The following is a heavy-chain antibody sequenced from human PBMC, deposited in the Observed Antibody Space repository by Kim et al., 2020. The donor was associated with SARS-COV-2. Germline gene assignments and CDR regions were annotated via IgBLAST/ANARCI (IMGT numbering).Heavy chain of an antibody. D-gene: IGHD2-8*01. CDR2: IYLGDPDD. V-gene: IGHV5-51*01. CDR3: TRLSWVSGMVFSKEYGEGRQGLDV. CDR1: GYSFGYDW. J-gene: IGHJ6*02. Sequence: GESLKISCQGSGYSFGYDWIVWVRDMNGKGLEGMGSIYLGDPDDIYNKSLRGQVTISADKTISAAYLQWSSLTASESGMYYCTRLSWVSGMVFSKEYGEGRQGLDVCGQGSTVTDSS.